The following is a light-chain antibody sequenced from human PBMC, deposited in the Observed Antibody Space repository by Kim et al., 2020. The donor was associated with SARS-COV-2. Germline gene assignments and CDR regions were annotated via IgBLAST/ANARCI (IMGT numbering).Light chain of an antibody. J-gene: IGLJ3*02. CDR3: QSYDSSLSL. V-gene: IGLV1-40*01. Sequence: QSVLTQPPSVSGAPGQRVTISCTGSTSNIGAGYYVPWYQLLPGTAPKLLIYGNSNRPSGVPDRFSGSKSGTSASLAITGLQAEDEADYYCQSYDSSLSLFGGGTQLTVL. CDR1: TSNIGAGYY. CDR2: GNS.